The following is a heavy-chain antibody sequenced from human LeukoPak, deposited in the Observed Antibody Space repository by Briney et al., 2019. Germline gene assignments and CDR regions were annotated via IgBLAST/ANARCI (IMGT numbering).Heavy chain of an antibody. CDR1: GGSISSYY. CDR2: IYYSGST. D-gene: IGHD6-6*01. CDR3: ARFRLDGIAAPN. V-gene: IGHV4-59*01. Sequence: SETPSLTCTVSGGSISSYYWSWIRQPPGKGLEWIGYIYYSGSTNYNPSLKSRVTISVDTSKNQFSLKLSSVTAADTAVYYCARFRLDGIAAPNWGQGTLVTVSS. J-gene: IGHJ4*02.